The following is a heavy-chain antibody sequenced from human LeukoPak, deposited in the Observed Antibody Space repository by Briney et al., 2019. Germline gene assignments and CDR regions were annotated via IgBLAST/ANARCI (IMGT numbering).Heavy chain of an antibody. CDR2: IYSGGST. CDR1: GFTVSSNY. J-gene: IGHJ3*02. Sequence: GGSLRLSCAASGFTVSSNYMSWVRQAPGKGLEWVSVIYSGGSTYYADSVKGRFTISRDNSKNTLYLQMNSLRAEDSAVYYCAKDRPIFGVVDAFDIWGQGTMVTVSS. D-gene: IGHD3-3*01. V-gene: IGHV3-53*05. CDR3: AKDRPIFGVVDAFDI.